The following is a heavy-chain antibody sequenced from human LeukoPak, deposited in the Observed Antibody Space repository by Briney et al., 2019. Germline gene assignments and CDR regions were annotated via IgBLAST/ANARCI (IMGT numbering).Heavy chain of an antibody. Sequence: GASVKVSCKASGGTFSSYAISWVRQAPGQGLEWMGWINPNSGGTSYAQKFQGRVTMTRDTSISTAYMELSRLRSDDTAVYYCARDGNIVVVPAATWFDPWGQGTLVTVSS. CDR1: GGTFSSYA. J-gene: IGHJ5*02. V-gene: IGHV1-2*02. CDR2: INPNSGGT. D-gene: IGHD2-2*01. CDR3: ARDGNIVVVPAATWFDP.